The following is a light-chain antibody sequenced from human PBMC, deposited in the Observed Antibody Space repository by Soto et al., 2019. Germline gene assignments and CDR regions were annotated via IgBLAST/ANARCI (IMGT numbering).Light chain of an antibody. Sequence: DIQMTQSPSSLSASVGDRVTITCRANQSISSYLNWYQHKPGKAPNLLIYAATTLQSGVPSRFSGSGSGTDFTLTISSLQPDDFATYYCQQYNSYSPITCGQGTRREIK. J-gene: IGKJ5*01. CDR3: QQYNSYSPIT. V-gene: IGKV1-5*01. CDR1: QSISSY. CDR2: AAT.